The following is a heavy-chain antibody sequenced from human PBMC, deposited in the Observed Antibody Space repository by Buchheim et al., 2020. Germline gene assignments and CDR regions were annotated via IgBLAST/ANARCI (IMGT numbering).Heavy chain of an antibody. V-gene: IGHV3-48*01. CDR2: ISSSSSTI. J-gene: IGHJ4*02. CDR1: GFTFSSYS. D-gene: IGHD2-2*01. CDR3: ARHGCSSTSCYDY. Sequence: EVQLVESGGGLVQPGGSLRLSCAASGFTFSSYSMNWVRQAPGKGLEWVSYISSSSSTIYYADSVKGRFTISRDNAKNSLYLPMNSLRAEDTAVYYCARHGCSSTSCYDYWGQGTL.